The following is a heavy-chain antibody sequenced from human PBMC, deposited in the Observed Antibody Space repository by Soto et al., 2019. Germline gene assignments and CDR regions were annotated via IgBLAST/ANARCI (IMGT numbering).Heavy chain of an antibody. CDR3: ARVITMVRGAYYGMDV. D-gene: IGHD3-10*01. CDR1: GGSFSGYY. Sequence: PSETLSLTCAVYGGSFSGYYWSWIRQPPGKGLEWIGEINHSGSTNYNPSLKSRVTISVDTSKNQFSLKLSSVTAADTAVYYCARVITMVRGAYYGMDVWGQGTTVTVSS. J-gene: IGHJ6*02. V-gene: IGHV4-34*01. CDR2: INHSGST.